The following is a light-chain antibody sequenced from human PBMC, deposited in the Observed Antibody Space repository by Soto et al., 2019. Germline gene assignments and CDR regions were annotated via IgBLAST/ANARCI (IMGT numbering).Light chain of an antibody. CDR1: SSDVGGSAY. Sequence: QSALTQPASVSGSPGQSITISCTGTSSDVGGSAYVSWYQQFPGNVPRLLIYKVTNRPSGVSYRFSGSKSGNTASLTISGLQDEDEADYFCTSSTTGSLYVFGTGTKLTVL. J-gene: IGLJ1*01. V-gene: IGLV2-14*01. CDR3: TSSTTGSLYV. CDR2: KVT.